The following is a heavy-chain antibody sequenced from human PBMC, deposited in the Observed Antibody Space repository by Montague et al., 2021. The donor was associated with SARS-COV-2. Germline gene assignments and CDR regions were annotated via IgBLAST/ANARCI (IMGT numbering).Heavy chain of an antibody. V-gene: IGHV3-48*03. D-gene: IGHD5-12*01. CDR3: ARFLSGYECGAFYFDY. J-gene: IGHJ4*02. CDR2: ISSSGSTI. Sequence: SLRLSCAASGFTFRSYEMNWVRQAPGKGLEWVSYISSSGSTIYYVDSVKGRFTISRDNAKNSLYLQMSSLRAEDTAVYYCARFLSGYECGAFYFDYWGQGTLVTVSS. CDR1: GFTFRSYE.